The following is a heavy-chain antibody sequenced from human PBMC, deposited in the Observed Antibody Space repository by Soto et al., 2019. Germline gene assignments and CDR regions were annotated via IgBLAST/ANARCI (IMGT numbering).Heavy chain of an antibody. D-gene: IGHD6-19*01. CDR3: ARFSGWYSAFDY. V-gene: IGHV4-59*01. CDR2: IYYSGST. J-gene: IGHJ4*02. Sequence: SETLSLTCTVSGGSISSYYWSWIRQPPGKGLEWIGYIYYSGSTNYNPSLKSRVTISVDTSKNEFSLKLSSVTAADTAVYYCARFSGWYSAFDYWGQGAPVTVSS. CDR1: GGSISSYY.